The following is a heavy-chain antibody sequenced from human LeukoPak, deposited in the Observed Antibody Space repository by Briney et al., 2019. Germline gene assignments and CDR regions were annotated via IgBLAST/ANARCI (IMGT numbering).Heavy chain of an antibody. CDR3: AGLEPNWAPVY. J-gene: IGHJ4*02. D-gene: IGHD1-14*01. Sequence: PGESLKISCKGSGYSFTNYWIGWVRQMPGKGLEWMGIIYPDDSYTTYSPPFQGQVTISADKSIPTAYLQWNSLKASDTAMYYCAGLEPNWAPVYWGQGALVTVSS. CDR2: IYPDDSYT. CDR1: GYSFTNYW. V-gene: IGHV5-51*01.